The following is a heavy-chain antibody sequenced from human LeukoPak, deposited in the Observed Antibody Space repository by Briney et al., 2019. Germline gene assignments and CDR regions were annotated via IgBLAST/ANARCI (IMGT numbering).Heavy chain of an antibody. Sequence: ASVKVSCKASGYTFTSYGISWVRQAPGQGHEWRGWISAYNGNTNYAQKLQGRVTMTTDTSTNTAYMELRSLRCDDTAVYYCARGGYSGYDYFDYWGQGTLVTVSS. CDR3: ARGGYSGYDYFDY. D-gene: IGHD5-12*01. V-gene: IGHV1-18*04. J-gene: IGHJ4*02. CDR2: ISAYNGNT. CDR1: GYTFTSYG.